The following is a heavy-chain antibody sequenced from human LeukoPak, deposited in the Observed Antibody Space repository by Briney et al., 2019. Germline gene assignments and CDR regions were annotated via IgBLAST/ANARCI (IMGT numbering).Heavy chain of an antibody. J-gene: IGHJ4*02. CDR1: GFTFSSYE. CDR3: ARAAYCGGDCYPLDY. CDR2: ISSSGCTI. V-gene: IGHV3-48*03. Sequence: GGSLRLSCAASGFTFSSYEMNWVRQAPGKGLEWVSYISSSGCTIYYADSVKGRFTISRDNAKNSLYLQMNSLRAEDTAVYYCARAAYCGGDCYPLDYWGQGTLVTVSS. D-gene: IGHD2-21*02.